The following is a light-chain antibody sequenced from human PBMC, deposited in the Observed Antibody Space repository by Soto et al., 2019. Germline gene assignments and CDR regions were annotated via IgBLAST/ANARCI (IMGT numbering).Light chain of an antibody. CDR2: EVN. CDR3: SSYAGSKNLV. CDR1: NSVVGGYNS. V-gene: IGLV2-8*01. Sequence: QSALTQPPSASGSPGQSVTISCTGTNSVVGGYNSVSWYQQHPGKAPKLMIYEVNKRPSGVPDRFSASKSDNTASLTVSGLQAEDEADYYCSSYAGSKNLVFGGGTKLTVL. J-gene: IGLJ3*02.